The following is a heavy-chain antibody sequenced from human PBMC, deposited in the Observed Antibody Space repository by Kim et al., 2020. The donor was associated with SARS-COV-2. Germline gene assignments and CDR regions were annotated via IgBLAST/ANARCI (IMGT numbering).Heavy chain of an antibody. CDR1: GFTFDDYA. CDR2: ISWNSGSI. J-gene: IGHJ4*02. D-gene: IGHD1-26*01. CDR3: AKESAGGSYSFMG. V-gene: IGHV3-9*01. Sequence: GGSLRLSCAASGFTFDDYAMHWVRQAPGKGLEWVSGISWNSGSIGYADSVKGRFTISRDNAKNSLYLQMNSLRAEDTALYYCAKESAGGSYSFMGGGQGTLVTVSS.